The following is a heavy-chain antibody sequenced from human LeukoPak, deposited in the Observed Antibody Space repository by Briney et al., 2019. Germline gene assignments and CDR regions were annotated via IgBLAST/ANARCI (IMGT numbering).Heavy chain of an antibody. D-gene: IGHD2-15*01. CDR2: ISSSISTV. J-gene: IGHJ4*02. Sequence: GGSLRLSCAASGFTFSIYSMNWVRQAPGKGLEWVSYISSSISTVYYADSVRGRFTIFRDNAKNSLYLQINSLRDEDTAVYYCARGCSPGTCSPFDYWGQGTLVTVSS. CDR3: ARGCSPGTCSPFDY. V-gene: IGHV3-48*02. CDR1: GFTFSIYS.